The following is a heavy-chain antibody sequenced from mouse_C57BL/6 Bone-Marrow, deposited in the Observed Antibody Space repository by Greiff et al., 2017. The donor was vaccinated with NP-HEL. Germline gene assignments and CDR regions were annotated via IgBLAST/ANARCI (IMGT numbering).Heavy chain of an antibody. CDR3: SKDANYYYAMDY. CDR1: GFTFSDFY. CDR2: SRNKANDYTT. Sequence: DVKLVESGGGLVQSGRSLRLSCATSGFTFSDFYMEWVRQAPGKGLEWIAASRNKANDYTTEYSASVKGRVIDSRDNSESILYLQMNAVRAEDTAIECCSKDANYYYAMDYWGQGTSVTVSS. V-gene: IGHV7-1*01. J-gene: IGHJ4*01. D-gene: IGHD2-1*01.